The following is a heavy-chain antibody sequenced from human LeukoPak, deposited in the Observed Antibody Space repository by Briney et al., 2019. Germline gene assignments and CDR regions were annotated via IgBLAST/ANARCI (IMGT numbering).Heavy chain of an antibody. J-gene: IGHJ4*02. Sequence: GGSLRLSCAASGFTFSSYAMSWVRQAPGKGLEWVSAISGSGGSTYYAYSVKGRFTISRDNSKNTLYLQMNSLRAEDTAVYYCAKGLGNYDSSGFSYWGQGTLVTVSS. CDR1: GFTFSSYA. D-gene: IGHD3-22*01. V-gene: IGHV3-23*01. CDR3: AKGLGNYDSSGFSY. CDR2: ISGSGGST.